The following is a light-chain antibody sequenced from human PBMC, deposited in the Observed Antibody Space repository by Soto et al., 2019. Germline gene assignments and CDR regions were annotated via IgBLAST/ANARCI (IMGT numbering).Light chain of an antibody. CDR2: GAS. V-gene: IGKV3-20*01. CDR3: QQYGSSPPLT. J-gene: IGKJ4*01. CDR1: QSVSSKY. Sequence: EIVLTQSPGTLSLSPGERATLSCRARQSVSSKYLAWYQQKTGQAPRLPSYGASNRATGIPDRISGSGSGTDFTLTISRLEPEDFSVYYCQQYGSSPPLTFGGGTKVDIK.